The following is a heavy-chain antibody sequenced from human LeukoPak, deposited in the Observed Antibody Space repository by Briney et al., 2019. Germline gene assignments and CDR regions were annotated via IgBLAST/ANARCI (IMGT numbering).Heavy chain of an antibody. CDR3: AKSKAYSYGWYDY. J-gene: IGHJ4*02. CDR2: ISGGVSNT. V-gene: IGHV3-23*01. D-gene: IGHD5-18*01. Sequence: PGGSLRLSCAASGFSFSNYAMSWVRQTPGKGLEWVSAISGGVSNTYYADSVKGRFTISRDNSKSTLFLQMSRLRAEDTAEYYCAKSKAYSYGWYDYWGQGTLVTVSS. CDR1: GFSFSNYA.